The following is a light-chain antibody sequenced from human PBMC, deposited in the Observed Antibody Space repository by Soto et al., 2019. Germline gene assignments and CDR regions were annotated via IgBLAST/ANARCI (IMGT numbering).Light chain of an antibody. CDR1: QSISNR. J-gene: IGKJ1*01. Sequence: IQITQSPSTLSASVGDRVTRTCRASQSISNRLAWYHQKPGKTPNLLIYDASNLGSGVPSRFSGSGSGTEFTLTISSLQPDDFATYYCQQYDTYSTFGQGTKVDIK. CDR2: DAS. V-gene: IGKV1-5*01. CDR3: QQYDTYST.